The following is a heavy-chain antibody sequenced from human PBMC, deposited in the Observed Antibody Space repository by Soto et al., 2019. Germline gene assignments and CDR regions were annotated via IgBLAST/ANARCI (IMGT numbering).Heavy chain of an antibody. V-gene: IGHV5-51*01. J-gene: IGHJ6*02. Sequence: GESLKISCRGSGYSFTSYWIGWVRQMPGKGLEWMGIIYPGDSDTRYSPSFQGQVTISADKSISTAYLQWSSLKASDTAMYYCARPGSSTLYAMDVWGQGTTVTVSS. CDR1: GYSFTSYW. CDR2: IYPGDSDT. D-gene: IGHD2-15*01. CDR3: ARPGSSTLYAMDV.